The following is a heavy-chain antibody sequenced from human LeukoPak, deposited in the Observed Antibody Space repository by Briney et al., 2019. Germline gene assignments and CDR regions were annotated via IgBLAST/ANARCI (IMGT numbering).Heavy chain of an antibody. Sequence: GGSLRLSCAASGFTVSSNYMSWIRQAPGKGLEWVSIIYSGGSAYYADSVKGRFTISRDNSKNTLYLQMNSLRAEDTAVYYCARVYGDSYFDYWGQGTLVTVSS. CDR2: IYSGGSA. V-gene: IGHV3-53*01. CDR1: GFTVSSNY. CDR3: ARVYGDSYFDY. D-gene: IGHD4-17*01. J-gene: IGHJ4*02.